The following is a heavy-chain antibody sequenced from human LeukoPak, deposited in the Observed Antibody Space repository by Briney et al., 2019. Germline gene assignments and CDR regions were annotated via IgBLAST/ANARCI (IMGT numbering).Heavy chain of an antibody. Sequence: GGSLRLSCAASGFTFSSYSMNWVRQAPGKGLEWVSSISSSSSSYIYYADSVKGRFTISRDNAKNSLYLQMNSLRAEDTAVYYCATSPILRFLEWLGPRYMDVWGKGATVTVSS. CDR1: GFTFSSYS. J-gene: IGHJ6*03. V-gene: IGHV3-21*01. CDR2: ISSSSSSYI. CDR3: ATSPILRFLEWLGPRYMDV. D-gene: IGHD3-3*01.